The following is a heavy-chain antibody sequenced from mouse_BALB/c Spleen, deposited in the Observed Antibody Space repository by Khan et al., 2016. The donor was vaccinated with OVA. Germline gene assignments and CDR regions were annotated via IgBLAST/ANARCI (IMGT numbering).Heavy chain of an antibody. V-gene: IGHV9-1*02. CDR1: GYSFTNYG. J-gene: IGHJ1*01. CDR2: INTYTGEP. D-gene: IGHD1-1*02. Sequence: QIQLVQSGPEVKKPGETVKISCKASGYSFTNYGMNWVRQAPGKGLKWMGWINTYTGEPTYADDFKGRFAFSLETSASTAYLQINILKNEDMATYFCASGGYWYFDVWGAGTTVTVSS. CDR3: ASGGYWYFDV.